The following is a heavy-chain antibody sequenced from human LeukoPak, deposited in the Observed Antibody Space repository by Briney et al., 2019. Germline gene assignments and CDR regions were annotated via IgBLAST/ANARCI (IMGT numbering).Heavy chain of an antibody. D-gene: IGHD6-19*01. CDR3: AKVGMGIAVAGTFDY. CDR1: GFSFSAYI. J-gene: IGHJ4*02. Sequence: PGGSLRLSCAASGFSFSAYIMNWVRQAPGKGLEWVSSISSNSNYIYYADSVRGRFTISRDNSKNSLFLQMNSLRAEDTAVYYCAKVGMGIAVAGTFDYWGQGTLVTVSS. V-gene: IGHV3-21*01. CDR2: ISSNSNYI.